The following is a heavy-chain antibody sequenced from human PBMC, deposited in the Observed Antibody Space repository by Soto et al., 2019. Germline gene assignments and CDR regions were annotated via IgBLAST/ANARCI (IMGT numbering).Heavy chain of an antibody. CDR3: ARSGGIGMIPGAYDT. CDR1: GFIFGDHY. CDR2: TRNKANSYST. Sequence: EVQLVESGGGVVQPGGSLRLSCAASGFIFGDHYMDWVRLAPGKGLEWVGLTRNKANSYSTEYAASVKGRFTISRDDSTNSLYLQMTSLKTEDTAVYYCARSGGIGMIPGAYDTWGQGDLVTVSS. J-gene: IGHJ5*02. D-gene: IGHD3-10*01. V-gene: IGHV3-72*01.